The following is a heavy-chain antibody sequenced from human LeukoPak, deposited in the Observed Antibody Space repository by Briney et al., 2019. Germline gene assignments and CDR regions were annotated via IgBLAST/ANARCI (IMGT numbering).Heavy chain of an antibody. J-gene: IGHJ4*02. Sequence: SETLSLTCAVSGGPFSGYFWSWIRQSSGKGLEWIREIHNSGTTNYNPSLNSRVTISEDTSKNQFYLNLSSVTASDTAVYYCARRYYYNLGSFPFDFWGQGTLVTVSS. D-gene: IGHD3-10*01. CDR1: GGPFSGYF. CDR2: IHNSGTT. V-gene: IGHV4-34*01. CDR3: ARRYYYNLGSFPFDF.